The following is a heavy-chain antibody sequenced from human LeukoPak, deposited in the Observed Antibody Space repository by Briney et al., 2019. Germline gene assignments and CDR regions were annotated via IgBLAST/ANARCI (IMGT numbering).Heavy chain of an antibody. Sequence: GGSLRLSCAATGFTFSSYSLNWVRQAPGKGLEWVSYVSSSSSTIYYADSVKGRFTISRDNAKNLLYLQMNGLRAEDTAVYYCARARGSGTSRGAFDIWGQGTMVTVSS. D-gene: IGHD3-10*01. CDR2: VSSSSSTI. V-gene: IGHV3-48*01. CDR1: GFTFSSYS. CDR3: ARARGSGTSRGAFDI. J-gene: IGHJ3*02.